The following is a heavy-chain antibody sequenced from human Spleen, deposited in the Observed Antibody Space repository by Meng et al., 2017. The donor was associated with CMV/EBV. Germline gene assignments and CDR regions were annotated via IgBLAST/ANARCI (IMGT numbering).Heavy chain of an antibody. CDR3: AGYCSITSCPNWFDP. Sequence: SVKVSCKASGYTFTSYGISWVRQAPGQGLEWMGGIVPMFDTPNYAQKFQGRVTITADESTSTVYMELSSLTSDDTAVYYCAGYCSITSCPNWFDPWGQGTLVTVSS. J-gene: IGHJ5*02. D-gene: IGHD2-2*01. CDR1: GYTFTSYG. V-gene: IGHV1-69*13. CDR2: IVPMFDTP.